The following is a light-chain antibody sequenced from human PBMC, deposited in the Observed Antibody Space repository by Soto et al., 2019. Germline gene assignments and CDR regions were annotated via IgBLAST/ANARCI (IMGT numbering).Light chain of an antibody. CDR2: AAS. CDR3: QQTYSTPGT. J-gene: IGKJ1*01. Sequence: DIQMTQSPSSLSASVGDRVTITCRASQNIDNYLNWYQQKPGKAPNLLIYAASSLQSGVPSRFSGSGSGTDFTLTINSLQPEDFATYYCQQTYSTPGTFGQGTKVEIK. V-gene: IGKV1-39*01. CDR1: QNIDNY.